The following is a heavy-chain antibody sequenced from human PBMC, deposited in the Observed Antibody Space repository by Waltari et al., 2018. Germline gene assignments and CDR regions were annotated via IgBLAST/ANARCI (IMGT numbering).Heavy chain of an antibody. CDR1: GFTFSSYA. CDR3: ARGSGSYWVDY. J-gene: IGHJ4*02. CDR2: ISYDGSNK. D-gene: IGHD3-10*01. V-gene: IGHV3-30-3*01. Sequence: QVQLVESGGGVVQPGRSLRLSCAASGFTFSSYAMHWVRQAPGKGLEWVAVISYDGSNKYYADSGKGRFTISRDNSKNTLYLQMNSLRAEDTAVYYCARGSGSYWVDYWGQGTLVTVSS.